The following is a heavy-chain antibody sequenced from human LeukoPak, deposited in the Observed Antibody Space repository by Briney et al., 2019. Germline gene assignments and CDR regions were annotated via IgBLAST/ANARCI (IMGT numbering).Heavy chain of an antibody. CDR2: ISGSGGST. J-gene: IGHJ4*02. V-gene: IGHV3-23*01. D-gene: IGHD2-15*01. CDR1: GFTFSSYA. CDR3: RGLMVAAIRFDY. Sequence: PGGSLRLSCAASGFTFSSYAMSWVRQAPGKGLEWVSAISGSGGSTYYADSVKGRLTISRDNSKNTLYLQMNSLRAEDTAVYYCRGLMVAAIRFDYWGQGTLVTVSS.